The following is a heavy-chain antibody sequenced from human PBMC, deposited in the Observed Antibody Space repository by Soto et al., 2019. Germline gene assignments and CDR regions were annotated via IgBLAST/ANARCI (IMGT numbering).Heavy chain of an antibody. J-gene: IGHJ4*01. CDR2: TYYRSKWYY. Sequence: SQTLSLTCAITGDSVSSNSAGWSWVRQSPSRGLEWLGRTYYRSKWYYEYAVSVRGRITINPDTSKNQYSLQLNSVTSEDTAVYFCARGEQYSGRIFDYWGQGTLVTVSS. CDR1: GDSVSSNSAG. D-gene: IGHD1-26*01. V-gene: IGHV6-1*01. CDR3: ARGEQYSGRIFDY.